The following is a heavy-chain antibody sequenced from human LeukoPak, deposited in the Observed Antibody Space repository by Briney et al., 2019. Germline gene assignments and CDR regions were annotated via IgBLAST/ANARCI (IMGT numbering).Heavy chain of an antibody. Sequence: SETLSLTCTVSGGSISSYYWSWIRQPAGKGLEWIGRIYTSGSTNYNPSLKSRGTMSVDTSKNQFSLKLSSVTAADTAVYYCARDDYYDSSGYWYYWGQGTLVTVSS. CDR3: ARDDYYDSSGYWYY. V-gene: IGHV4-4*07. J-gene: IGHJ4*02. D-gene: IGHD3-22*01. CDR1: GGSISSYY. CDR2: IYTSGST.